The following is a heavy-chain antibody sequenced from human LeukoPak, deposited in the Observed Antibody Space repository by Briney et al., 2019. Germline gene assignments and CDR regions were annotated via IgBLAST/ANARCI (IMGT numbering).Heavy chain of an antibody. CDR2: ISAYNGNT. D-gene: IGHD4-17*01. CDR3: ARDRDYGDYTPNL. CDR1: GYTFTSYG. V-gene: IGHV1-18*01. J-gene: IGHJ2*01. Sequence: GASVKVSCKASGYTFTSYGISWVRQAPGQGLEWMGWISAYNGNTNYAQKLQGRVTMTTDTSTSTAYLELRSMRSDDTDVYYCARDRDYGDYTPNLWGRGTLVTVSS.